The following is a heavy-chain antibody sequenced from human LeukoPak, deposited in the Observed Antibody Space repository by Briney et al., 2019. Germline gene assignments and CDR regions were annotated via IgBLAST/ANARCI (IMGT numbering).Heavy chain of an antibody. D-gene: IGHD3-22*01. CDR1: GLTFSSYP. Sequence: GRSLRLSCAASGLTFSSYPMHWVRQAPGKGLEWVAVISYDGSEKHYADPVKGRFTISRDNSKYTLYLQMSSLRAEDTAMYYCAREGNSGYYPYWGQGILVTVSS. CDR3: AREGNSGYYPY. CDR2: ISYDGSEK. V-gene: IGHV3-30-3*01. J-gene: IGHJ4*02.